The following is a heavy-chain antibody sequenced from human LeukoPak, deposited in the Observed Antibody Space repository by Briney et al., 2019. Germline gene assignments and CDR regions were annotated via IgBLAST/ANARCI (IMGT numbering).Heavy chain of an antibody. CDR3: ARATPNRLHSYYMDV. V-gene: IGHV4-4*07. CDR2: IYTSGST. Sequence: SVTLSLTCTVSGGSISSYYWSWIRQPAGKGLEWIGRIYTSGSTNYNPSLKSRVTMSVDTSKNQFSLKLSSVTAADTAVYYCARATPNRLHSYYMDVWGKGTTVTVSS. CDR1: GGSISSYY. J-gene: IGHJ6*03. D-gene: IGHD1-14*01.